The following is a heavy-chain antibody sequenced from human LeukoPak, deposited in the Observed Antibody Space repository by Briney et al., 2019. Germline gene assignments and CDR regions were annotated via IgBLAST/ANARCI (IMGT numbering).Heavy chain of an antibody. J-gene: IGHJ3*02. CDR2: ISSSSSYI. CDR1: GFTFSSYS. Sequence: PGGSLRLSCAASGFTFSSYSMNWVRQAPGKGLEWVSSISSSSSYIYYADSVKGRFTISRDNAKNSLYLQMNSLRAEDTAVHYCARGSSGWYGAFDIWGQGTMVTVSS. CDR3: ARGSSGWYGAFDI. D-gene: IGHD6-19*01. V-gene: IGHV3-21*01.